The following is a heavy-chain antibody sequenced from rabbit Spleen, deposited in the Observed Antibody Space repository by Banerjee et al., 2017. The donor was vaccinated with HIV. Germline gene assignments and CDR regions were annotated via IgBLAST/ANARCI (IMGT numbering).Heavy chain of an antibody. CDR2: IDTSSSGFT. D-gene: IGHD1-1*01. CDR3: ARDTSSSFSSYGMDL. V-gene: IGHV1S45*01. Sequence: QEQLVEYGGDLVQPEGSLTLTCKASGFSFSGSSYMCWVRQAPGKGLEWIACIDTSSSGFTYFASWAKGRFTISKTSSTTVTLQMTSLTAADTATYFCARDTSSSFSSYGMDLWGPGTLVTVS. CDR1: GFSFSGSSY. J-gene: IGHJ6*01.